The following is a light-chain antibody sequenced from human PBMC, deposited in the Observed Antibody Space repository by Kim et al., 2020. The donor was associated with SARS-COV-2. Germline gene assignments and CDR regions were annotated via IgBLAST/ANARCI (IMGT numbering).Light chain of an antibody. Sequence: SLGERATLSCRASHSVSSDLAWYQQKPGQTPRLLIYGASTRATGIPARFSGSGSGTDFTLTITSLQSEDFAVYYCQQYHHWPPITFGQGTRLEIK. CDR2: GAS. CDR1: HSVSSD. CDR3: QQYHHWPPIT. J-gene: IGKJ5*01. V-gene: IGKV3-15*01.